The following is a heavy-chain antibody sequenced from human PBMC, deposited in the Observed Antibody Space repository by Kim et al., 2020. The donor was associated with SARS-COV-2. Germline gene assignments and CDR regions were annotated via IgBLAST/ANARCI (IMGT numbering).Heavy chain of an antibody. J-gene: IGHJ6*02. CDR3: ARDQGTYSSSRVLLIVGMDV. CDR1: GFTFSSYA. D-gene: IGHD6-13*01. Sequence: GGSLRLSCAASGFTFSSYAMHWVRQAPGKGLEWVSVITYDGSNKYYADSVKGRFTISRDNSKNTLYLQMNSLRAEDTAVYYCARDQGTYSSSRVLLIVGMDVGGQGKTTTVS. CDR2: ITYDGSNK. V-gene: IGHV3-30-3*01.